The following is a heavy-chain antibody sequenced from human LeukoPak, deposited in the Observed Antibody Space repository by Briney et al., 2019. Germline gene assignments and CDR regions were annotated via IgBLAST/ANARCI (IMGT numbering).Heavy chain of an antibody. Sequence: TGGSLRLSCAASGFSFSVYSIDWVRQAPGKGLEWVSSISGSSRYIHHADSVKGRFTISRDNAKNSVFLQMNSLRAEDTAVYYCARVGYTSGWYFDYWGRGTPVTVSS. V-gene: IGHV3-21*01. D-gene: IGHD6-19*01. CDR1: GFSFSVYS. J-gene: IGHJ4*02. CDR2: ISGSSRYI. CDR3: ARVGYTSGWYFDY.